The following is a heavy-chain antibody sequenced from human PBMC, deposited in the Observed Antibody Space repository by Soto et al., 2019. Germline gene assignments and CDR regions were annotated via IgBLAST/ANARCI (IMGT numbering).Heavy chain of an antibody. V-gene: IGHV3-23*01. Sequence: EVQLLESGGGLVQPGGSLSLSCAASGFTFSSYAMSWVRQAPGKGLEWVSAISGSGGSTYYADSVKGRFTISRDNSKNTLYLQMNSLTAEDTAVYFCAKRRGAGGHFDYWGQGALVTVSS. CDR3: AKRRGAGGHFDY. D-gene: IGHD2-15*01. J-gene: IGHJ4*02. CDR1: GFTFSSYA. CDR2: ISGSGGST.